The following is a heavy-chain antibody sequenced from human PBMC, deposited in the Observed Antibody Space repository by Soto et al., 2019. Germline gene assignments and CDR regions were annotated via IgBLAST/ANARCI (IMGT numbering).Heavy chain of an antibody. Sequence: SETLSLTCTVSGGSISSGDYYWSWIRQPPGKGLEWIGYIYYSGSTYYNPSLKSRVTISVDTSKNQFSLKLSSVTAADTAVYYCARHSGGYVYQFDYWGQGTLVTVSS. V-gene: IGHV4-30-4*01. J-gene: IGHJ4*02. D-gene: IGHD5-12*01. CDR1: GGSISSGDYY. CDR2: IYYSGST. CDR3: ARHSGGYVYQFDY.